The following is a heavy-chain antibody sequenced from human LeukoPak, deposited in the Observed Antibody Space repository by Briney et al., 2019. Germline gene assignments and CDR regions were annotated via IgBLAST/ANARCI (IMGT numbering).Heavy chain of an antibody. V-gene: IGHV3-7*01. CDR2: IKQDGSEK. CDR3: ARAFSSGWADY. CDR1: GFTFSSYW. Sequence: GGSLRLSCAASGFTFSSYWMTWVRQAPGKGLEWVDNIKQDGSEKYYVDSVKGRFTISRDNAKNSLYLQMTSLRAEDTAVYYCARAFSSGWADYWGQGTLVTVSS. D-gene: IGHD6-19*01. J-gene: IGHJ4*02.